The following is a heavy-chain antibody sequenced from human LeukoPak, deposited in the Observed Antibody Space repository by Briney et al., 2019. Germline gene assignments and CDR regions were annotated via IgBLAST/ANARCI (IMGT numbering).Heavy chain of an antibody. CDR2: ISYDGSNK. J-gene: IGHJ4*02. CDR3: AETSHDYGDYYFDY. V-gene: IGHV3-30*18. Sequence: PGGSLRLSCAASGFTFSSYGMHWVRQAPGKGLGWVAVISYDGSNKYYADSVKGRFTISRDNSKNTLYLQMNSLRAEDTAVYYCAETSHDYGDYYFDYWGQGTLVTVSS. CDR1: GFTFSSYG. D-gene: IGHD4-17*01.